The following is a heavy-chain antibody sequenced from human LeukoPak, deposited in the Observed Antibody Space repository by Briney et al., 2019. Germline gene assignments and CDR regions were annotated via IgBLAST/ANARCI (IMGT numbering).Heavy chain of an antibody. Sequence: GSLRLSFAASGFTFSSYWVQWVRQAPGRGLVWVSRINPDGSTTNYADSVKGRFTISGDNAKNTLYLQMNSLRAEDTAVYYCATAGNYRFDYWGQGTLVTVSS. V-gene: IGHV3-74*01. D-gene: IGHD1-7*01. CDR2: INPDGSTT. CDR1: GFTFSSYW. J-gene: IGHJ4*02. CDR3: ATAGNYRFDY.